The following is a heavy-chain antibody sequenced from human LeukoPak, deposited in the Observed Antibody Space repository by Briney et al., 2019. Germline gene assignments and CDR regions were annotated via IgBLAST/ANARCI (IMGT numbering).Heavy chain of an antibody. CDR3: ARGPIAVAGTYMANPFDY. CDR2: INHSGST. J-gene: IGHJ4*02. CDR1: GGSFSGYY. D-gene: IGHD6-19*01. Sequence: SETLSLTCAVYGGSFSGYYWSWIRQPPGKGLEWIGEINHSGSTNYNPSLKSRVTISVDTSKNQFSLKLGSVTAADTAVYYCARGPIAVAGTYMANPFDYWGQGTLVTVSS. V-gene: IGHV4-34*01.